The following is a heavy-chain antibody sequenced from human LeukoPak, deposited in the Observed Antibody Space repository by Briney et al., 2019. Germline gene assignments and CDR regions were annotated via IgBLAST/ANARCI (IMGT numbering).Heavy chain of an antibody. CDR2: VNSDGSST. J-gene: IGHJ5*02. CDR1: GFTFSTYW. Sequence: PGGSLRLSCAASGFTFSTYWMHWVRQVPGKGLVWVSRVNSDGSSTSYADSVKGRFTISRDNGKNTLYLQMNTLRAEDTAVYYCTGSASHNWFDPWGQGTLVTVSS. D-gene: IGHD3-10*01. V-gene: IGHV3-74*01. CDR3: TGSASHNWFDP.